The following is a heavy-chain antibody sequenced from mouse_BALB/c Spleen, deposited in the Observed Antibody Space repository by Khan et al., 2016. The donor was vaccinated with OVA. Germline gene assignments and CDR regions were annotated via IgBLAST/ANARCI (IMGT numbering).Heavy chain of an antibody. CDR3: ARGNYYGYAVDY. CDR2: IRYSGTT. CDR1: GYSITSNYA. J-gene: IGHJ4*01. D-gene: IGHD1-1*01. V-gene: IGHV3-2*02. Sequence: EVQLQESGPGLVKPSQSLSLTCTVTGYSITSNYAWNWIRQFPGNKLEWMGYIRYSGTTSYNPYLKSRISITRDTSKNPSFLQLNYVTTEDTANYYCARGNYYGYAVDYWGQGTTLTVSS.